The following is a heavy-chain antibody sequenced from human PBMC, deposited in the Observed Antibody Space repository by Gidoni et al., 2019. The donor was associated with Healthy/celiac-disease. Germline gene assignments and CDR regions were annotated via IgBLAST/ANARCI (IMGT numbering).Heavy chain of an antibody. Sequence: EVQLVESGGGLVKPGGSLRLSCAASGFTFSNPWMSWVRQAPGKGLEWVGRIKSKTDGGTTDYAAPVKGRFTISRDDSKNTLYLQMNSLKTEDTAVYYCTRERWLRPYYYYYGMDVWGQGTTVTVSS. J-gene: IGHJ6*02. CDR1: GFTFSNPW. CDR3: TRERWLRPYYYYYGMDV. V-gene: IGHV3-15*01. CDR2: IKSKTDGGTT. D-gene: IGHD5-12*01.